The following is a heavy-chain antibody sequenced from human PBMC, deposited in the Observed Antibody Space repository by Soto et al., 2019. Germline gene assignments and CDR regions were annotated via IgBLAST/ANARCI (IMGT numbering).Heavy chain of an antibody. CDR3: AHSRGYGSGSYYSDMDV. V-gene: IGHV2-5*02. D-gene: IGHD3-10*01. Sequence: SGPTLVNPTQTLTLTCTFSGFSLSTSGVGVGWIRQPPGKALEWLALIYWDDDKRYSPSLKSRLTITKDTSKNQVVLTMTNMDPVDTAIYYCAHSRGYGSGSYYSDMDVWGKGTTVTVSS. CDR2: IYWDDDK. CDR1: GFSLSTSGVG. J-gene: IGHJ6*03.